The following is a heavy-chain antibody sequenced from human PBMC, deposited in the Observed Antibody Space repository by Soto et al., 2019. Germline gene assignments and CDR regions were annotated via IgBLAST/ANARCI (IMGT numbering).Heavy chain of an antibody. CDR2: ASGSGSGT. Sequence: PGESLKISCAASGFTFSDLAMAWVRQAPGKGLEWVVSASGSGSGTYYADSVKGRFTISRDKSKNTFFLHMTNLRAGDTALYFCAKGRPGVASAPDYWGQGTLVTVSS. J-gene: IGHJ4*02. V-gene: IGHV3-23*01. D-gene: IGHD2-15*01. CDR1: GFTFSDLA. CDR3: AKGRPGVASAPDY.